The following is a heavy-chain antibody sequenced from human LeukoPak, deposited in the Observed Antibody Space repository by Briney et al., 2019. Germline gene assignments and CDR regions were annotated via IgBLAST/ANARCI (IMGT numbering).Heavy chain of an antibody. CDR2: INHSGST. D-gene: IGHD4-23*01. CDR3: ARGGHGGGTTFDY. J-gene: IGHJ4*02. Sequence: PSETLSLTCAVYGGSFSGYYWSWIRQPPGKGLEWIGEINHSGSTNYNPSLKSRVTISVDTSKNQFSLKLSSVTAADTAVYYCARGGHGGGTTFDYWGQGTLVTVSS. CDR1: GGSFSGYY. V-gene: IGHV4-34*01.